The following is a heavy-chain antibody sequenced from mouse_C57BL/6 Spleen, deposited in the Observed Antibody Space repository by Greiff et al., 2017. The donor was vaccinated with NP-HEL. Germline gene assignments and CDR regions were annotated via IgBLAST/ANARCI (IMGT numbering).Heavy chain of an antibody. J-gene: IGHJ1*03. Sequence: VQLQQSGAELVRPGASVKLSCTASGFNITDYYMHWVKQRPEQGLEWIGRIDPEDGDTEYAPKFQGKATLTADTSSNTAYLQLSSLTSEDTAVYYCTDGSSYDWYFDVWGTGTTVTVSS. CDR3: TDGSSYDWYFDV. V-gene: IGHV14-1*01. CDR1: GFNITDYY. D-gene: IGHD1-1*01. CDR2: IDPEDGDT.